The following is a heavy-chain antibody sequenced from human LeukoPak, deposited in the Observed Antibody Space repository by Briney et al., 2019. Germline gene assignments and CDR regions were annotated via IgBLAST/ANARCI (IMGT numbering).Heavy chain of an antibody. D-gene: IGHD3-16*01. CDR3: ARDRGVSYDFVWGSPGIY. Sequence: GGSLRLSCAASGFTFYDYGMSWVRQAPGKGLEWVSGINWKGGRTGYADSVKGRFTISRDNTKNSLYLQMNSLRAEDTALYYCARDRGVSYDFVWGSPGIYWGQGTLVTVSS. CDR1: GFTFYDYG. J-gene: IGHJ4*02. V-gene: IGHV3-20*04. CDR2: INWKGGRT.